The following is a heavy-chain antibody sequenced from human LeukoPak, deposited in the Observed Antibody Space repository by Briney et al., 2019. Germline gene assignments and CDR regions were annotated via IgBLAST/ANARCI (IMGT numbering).Heavy chain of an antibody. V-gene: IGHV4-59*08. D-gene: IGHD5-12*01. CDR3: ARLRSGYEDGMDV. J-gene: IGHJ6*02. CDR1: GGSISSYY. Sequence: PSETLSLTCTVSGGSISSYYWSWIRQPPGKGLEWIGYIYDSGSTNYNPSLKSRVTISVDTSKNQFSLKLSSVTAADTAVYYCARLRSGYEDGMDVWGQGTTVTVSS. CDR2: IYDSGST.